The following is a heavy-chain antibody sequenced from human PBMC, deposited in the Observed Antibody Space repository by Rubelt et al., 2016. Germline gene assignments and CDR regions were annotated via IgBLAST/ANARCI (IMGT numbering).Heavy chain of an antibody. Sequence: EVQLMESGGGLVQPGGSLRLSCAASGAASGSTFRNYWMHWVRQAPGKGLEWVGRIKSKSDGGTIDYAAPVKDRFTISREDSKNTLYLKMNSLKTEDTAVYYCTTGEMMEDRWGQGTLVTVSS. D-gene: IGHD3-16*01. CDR1: GSTFRNYW. J-gene: IGHJ5*02. CDR2: IKSKSDGGTI. CDR3: TTGEMMEDR. V-gene: IGHV3-15*01.